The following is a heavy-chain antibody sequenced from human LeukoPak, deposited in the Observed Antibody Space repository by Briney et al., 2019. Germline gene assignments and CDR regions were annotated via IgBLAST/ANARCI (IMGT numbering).Heavy chain of an antibody. D-gene: IGHD3-22*01. Sequence: SETLSLTCAVYGGSFSGYYWSWIRQPPGKGLEWSGEINHSGSTNYNPSLKSRVTISVETSKKQFSLKLSCVNGAETAVYYCGRSYMPITMIVVHPYPSYYFDYWGQGTLLTVSS. CDR1: GGSFSGYY. V-gene: IGHV4-34*01. CDR3: GRSYMPITMIVVHPYPSYYFDY. CDR2: INHSGST. J-gene: IGHJ4*02.